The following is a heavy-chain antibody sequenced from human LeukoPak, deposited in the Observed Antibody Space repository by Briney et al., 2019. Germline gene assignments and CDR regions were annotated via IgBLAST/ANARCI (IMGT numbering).Heavy chain of an antibody. V-gene: IGHV1-46*01. J-gene: IGHJ4*02. CDR2: INPSGGST. Sequence: ASVKVSCKASGYTFTSYYMHWVRQAPGQGLEWMGIINPSGGSTSYAQKFQGRVTMTRDTSTSTVYMELNSLRSEDTAVYYCARDQRTPYGSGSYYNLYFDYWGQGTLVTVSS. D-gene: IGHD3-10*01. CDR3: ARDQRTPYGSGSYYNLYFDY. CDR1: GYTFTSYY.